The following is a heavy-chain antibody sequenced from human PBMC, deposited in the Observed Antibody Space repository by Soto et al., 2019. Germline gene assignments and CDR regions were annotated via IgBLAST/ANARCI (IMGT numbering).Heavy chain of an antibody. CDR3: ARRGRYWFDL. J-gene: IGHJ5*02. CDR2: IYYSGST. V-gene: IGHV4-39*01. Sequence: QLQLQESGPGLVKPSETRSLTCTVAGGYISSSSYYWGWIRQPPGKGLEWIGSIYYSGSTYYNPSLKSRVTISVDTSKNQFSLKLSSVTAADTAVYYCARRGRYWFDLWGQGTLVTVSS. CDR1: GGYISSSSYY. D-gene: IGHD3-10*01.